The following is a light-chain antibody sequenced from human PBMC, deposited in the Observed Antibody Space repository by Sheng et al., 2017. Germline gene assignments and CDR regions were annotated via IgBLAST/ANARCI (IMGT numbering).Light chain of an antibody. V-gene: IGKV3-20*01. J-gene: IGKJ5*01. CDR1: QTVVTN. CDR2: GAS. CDR3: QQYATSAPT. Sequence: MTQSPATLSVSPGARATLSCRANQTVVTNVAWYQQRPGQTPRLLIYGASSRATGIPDRFSGSGSGTDFTLTISRLGPEDFAVYYCQQYATSAPTFGQGTRLEVK.